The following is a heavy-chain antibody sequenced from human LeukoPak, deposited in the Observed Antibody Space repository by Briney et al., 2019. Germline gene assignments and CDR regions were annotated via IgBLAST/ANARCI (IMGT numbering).Heavy chain of an antibody. J-gene: IGHJ4*02. V-gene: IGHV4-61*02. D-gene: IGHD6-6*01. CDR1: GGSISSGSYY. CDR2: IYTSGST. Sequence: SQTLSLTCTVSGGSISSGSYYWSWIRQPAGKGLEWIGRIYTSGSTNYNPSLKSRVTISVDTSKNQFSLKLSSVTAADTAVYYCARMDSSSSVDYWGQGTLVTVSS. CDR3: ARMDSSSSVDY.